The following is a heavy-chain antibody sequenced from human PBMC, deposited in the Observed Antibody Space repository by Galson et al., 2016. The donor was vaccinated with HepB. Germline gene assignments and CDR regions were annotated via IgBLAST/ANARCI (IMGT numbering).Heavy chain of an antibody. CDR3: GRGPLAAATDTGIDY. J-gene: IGHJ4*02. CDR2: IVPKLGVT. V-gene: IGHV1-69*02. Sequence: SVKVSCKASGGNVNNYTIIWVRQAPGQGFEWMGRIVPKLGVTKYAQNFQGRVTITVDTPTTTVFMELSSLRSQDTAIYYCGRGPLAAATDTGIDYWGQGTLVTVSS. D-gene: IGHD6-13*01. CDR1: GGNVNNYT.